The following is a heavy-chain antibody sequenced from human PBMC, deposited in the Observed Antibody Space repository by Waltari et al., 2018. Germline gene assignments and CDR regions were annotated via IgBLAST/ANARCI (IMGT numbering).Heavy chain of an antibody. CDR2: FGPEDSET. J-gene: IGHJ4*02. CDR3: ATALLVVVAATRTTTDY. V-gene: IGHV1-24*01. CDR1: GYTLTELS. D-gene: IGHD2-15*01. Sequence: QVQLVQSGAEVKKPGASLKVSCKVSGYTLTELSMHWVRQAPGKGLEWLVGFGPEDSETVYAQKFQGRVTMTEDTSTDTAYMELSSLRSEDTAVYYCATALLVVVAATRTTTDYWGQGTLVTVSS.